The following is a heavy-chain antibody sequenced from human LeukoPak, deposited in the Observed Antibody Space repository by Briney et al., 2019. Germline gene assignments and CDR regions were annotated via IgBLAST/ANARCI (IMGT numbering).Heavy chain of an antibody. CDR2: IYHSGST. CDR1: GYSISSGYY. V-gene: IGHV4-38-2*02. Sequence: PSETLSLTCTVCGYSISSGYYWGWIRQPPGEGLEWIGRIYHSGSTYYNPSLKSRVTISVDTSKNQFSLKLSSVTAADTAVYYCARDQQLVLHDAFDIWGKGTMVTVSS. CDR3: ARDQQLVLHDAFDI. D-gene: IGHD6-13*01. J-gene: IGHJ3*02.